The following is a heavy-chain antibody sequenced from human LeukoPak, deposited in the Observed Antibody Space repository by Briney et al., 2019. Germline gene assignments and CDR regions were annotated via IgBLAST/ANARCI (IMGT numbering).Heavy chain of an antibody. J-gene: IGHJ4*02. D-gene: IGHD1-1*01. Sequence: SETLSLTCAVSGGSISSSNWWSWVRQPPGKGLEWIGEIYHSGSTNYNPSLKSRVTISVDKSKNQFSLKLSSVTAADTAVYYCASLEPAGRGGYFDYWGQGTLVTVSS. CDR3: ASLEPAGRGGYFDY. V-gene: IGHV4-4*02. CDR2: IYHSGST. CDR1: GGSISSSNW.